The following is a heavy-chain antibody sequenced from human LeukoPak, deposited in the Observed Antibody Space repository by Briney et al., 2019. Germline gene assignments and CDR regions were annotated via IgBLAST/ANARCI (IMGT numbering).Heavy chain of an antibody. Sequence: PSQTLSLTCTVSGGSISSGSYYWSWIRQPAGKGLEWIGRIYTSGSANYNPSLKSRVTISVDTSKNQFSLKLSSVTAADTAVYYCARASGWYGDYFDSWGQGTLVSVSS. CDR3: ARASGWYGDYFDS. D-gene: IGHD6-19*01. CDR2: IYTSGSA. V-gene: IGHV4-61*02. CDR1: GGSISSGSYY. J-gene: IGHJ4*02.